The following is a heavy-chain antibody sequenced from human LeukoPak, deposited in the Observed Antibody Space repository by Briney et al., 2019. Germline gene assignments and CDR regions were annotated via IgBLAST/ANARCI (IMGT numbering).Heavy chain of an antibody. J-gene: IGHJ4*02. CDR1: GGSVSGYY. CDR2: IYYSGST. Sequence: SETLSLTRVVSGGSVSGYYWGWIRQPPGKGLEWIGYIYYSGSTNYNPSLKSRVTISVDTSKNQFSLKLSSVTAADTAVYYCARGGSGSYQGYYFDYWGQGTLVTVSS. V-gene: IGHV4-59*02. D-gene: IGHD1-26*01. CDR3: ARGGSGSYQGYYFDY.